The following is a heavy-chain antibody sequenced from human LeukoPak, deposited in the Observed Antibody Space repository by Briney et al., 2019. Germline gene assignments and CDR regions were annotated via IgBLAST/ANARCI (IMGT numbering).Heavy chain of an antibody. J-gene: IGHJ5*02. V-gene: IGHV3-72*01. CDR1: GFTSSDHY. CDR3: ARGYSNYDH. D-gene: IGHD4-11*01. CDR2: TRNKGNSYTT. Sequence: GGSLRLSCAASGFTSSDHYMDWVRQAPGKGLEWVGRTRNKGNSYTTEYAASVKGRFTISRDDSKNSLYLQMNSLKTEDTAVYYCARGYSNYDHWGQGTLVTVSS.